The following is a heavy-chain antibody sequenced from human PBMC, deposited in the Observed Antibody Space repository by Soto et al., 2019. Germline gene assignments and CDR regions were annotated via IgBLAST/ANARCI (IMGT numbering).Heavy chain of an antibody. Sequence: ASVKVSCKASGYTFTGYYMHWVRQAPGQGLERMGWINPNSGGTNYAQKFQGWVTMTRDTSISTAYMELSRLRSDDTAVYYCVRVRIAAAGTLNYYYGMDVWGQGTTVTVSS. CDR2: INPNSGGT. J-gene: IGHJ6*02. D-gene: IGHD6-13*01. CDR3: VRVRIAAAGTLNYYYGMDV. CDR1: GYTFTGYY. V-gene: IGHV1-2*04.